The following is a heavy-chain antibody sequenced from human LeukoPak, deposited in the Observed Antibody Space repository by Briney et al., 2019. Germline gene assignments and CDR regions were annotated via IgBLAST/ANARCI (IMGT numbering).Heavy chain of an antibody. CDR2: INSNSGGT. CDR1: GYTFTGYY. V-gene: IGHV1-2*02. Sequence: ASVNVSCKSSGYTFTGYYMHWVRQAPGQGLEWMGWINSNSGGTNYAQKFQGRVTMTRDTSISTAYMELSRLRSDDTAVYYCARVGDILTGHDAFDIWGQGTMVTVSS. D-gene: IGHD3-9*01. J-gene: IGHJ3*02. CDR3: ARVGDILTGHDAFDI.